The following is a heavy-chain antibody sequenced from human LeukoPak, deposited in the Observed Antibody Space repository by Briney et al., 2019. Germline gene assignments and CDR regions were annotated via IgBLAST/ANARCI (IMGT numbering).Heavy chain of an antibody. D-gene: IGHD6-13*01. J-gene: IGHJ4*02. V-gene: IGHV1-24*01. CDR1: GYTLTELS. CDR3: ARGCRVVAAAAYYFDY. Sequence: ASVKVSCKVSGYTLTELSMHWVRQAPGKGLEWMGGFDPEDGETIYAQKFQGRVTMTEDTSTDTAYMELSSLRSEDTAVYYCARGCRVVAAAAYYFDYWGQGTLVTVSS. CDR2: FDPEDGET.